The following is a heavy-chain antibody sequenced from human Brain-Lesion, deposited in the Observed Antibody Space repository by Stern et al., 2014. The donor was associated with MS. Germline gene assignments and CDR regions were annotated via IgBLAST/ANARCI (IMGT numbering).Heavy chain of an antibody. D-gene: IGHD6-19*01. J-gene: IGHJ3*02. V-gene: IGHV5-51*01. CDR1: GYRFDNYW. Sequence: EVPLVESGAEVKKPGESLKISCKGSGYRFDNYWIGWVRQKPGKGLEWMGIIYTADSDTRYSPSLQGQVTISADKSISTVYLQWSSLKASDTAMYYCARTYSSGWYGGHAFDIWGQGTMVTVSS. CDR2: IYTADSDT. CDR3: ARTYSSGWYGGHAFDI.